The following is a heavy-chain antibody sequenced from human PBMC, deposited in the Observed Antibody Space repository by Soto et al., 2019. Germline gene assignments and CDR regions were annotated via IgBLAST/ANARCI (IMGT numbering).Heavy chain of an antibody. V-gene: IGHV3-23*01. J-gene: IGHJ6*02. D-gene: IGHD3-16*01. Sequence: EMQLLESGGGLVQPGGSLRVSCAASGFTFSSYAMSWVRQAPGKGLERVAGISGRGDGTYYADSVKGRFTIARDNSKSTLYLQMSSLRADDTAVYYCAKDKAGIGGDMDVWGRGTTVIVSS. CDR3: AKDKAGIGGDMDV. CDR1: GFTFSSYA. CDR2: ISGRGDGT.